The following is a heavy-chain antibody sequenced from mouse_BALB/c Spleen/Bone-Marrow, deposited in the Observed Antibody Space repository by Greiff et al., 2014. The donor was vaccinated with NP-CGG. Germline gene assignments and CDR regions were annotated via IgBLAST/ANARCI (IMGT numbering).Heavy chain of an antibody. V-gene: IGHV1-80*01. J-gene: IGHJ2*01. CDR2: IYPGDGDT. CDR3: ARDYYGSRYYFDY. CDR1: GYAFSSYW. Sequence: LEESGAELVGPGSSVKISCKASGYAFSSYWMNWVKQRPGQGLEWIGQIYPGDGDTNYNGKFKGKATLTADKSSSTAYMQLSSLTSEDSAVYFCARDYYGSRYYFDYWGQGTTLTVSS. D-gene: IGHD1-1*01.